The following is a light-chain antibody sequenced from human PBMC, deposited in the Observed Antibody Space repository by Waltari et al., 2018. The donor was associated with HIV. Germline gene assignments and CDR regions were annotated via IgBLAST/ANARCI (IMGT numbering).Light chain of an antibody. CDR3: QQLSSVPLT. J-gene: IGKJ3*01. V-gene: IGKV4-1*01. CDR1: QSVLYSSNNKNH. CDR2: WAS. Sequence: DIVMTQSPDSLAVSLGERASINCKSSQSVLYSSNNKNHLVWFQHKPGQPPKQRISWASARKSGVPARIRGSGSEADFTLTISSLQAEGAAVYDCQQLSSVPLTFGPGTRVDIK.